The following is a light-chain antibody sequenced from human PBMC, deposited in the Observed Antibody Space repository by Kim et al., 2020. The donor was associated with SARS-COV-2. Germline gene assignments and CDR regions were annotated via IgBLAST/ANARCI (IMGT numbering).Light chain of an antibody. J-gene: IGKJ4*01. Sequence: EIVLTQSPATLSLSPGERASLSCRASHSVSSSLAWYQQKPSRAPRLLIYDASKRAAGIPARFSGSGSGTDFTLTISSLEPEDFAVYYCQQRSTGALTFGGGTKVEIK. CDR3: QQRSTGALT. V-gene: IGKV3-11*01. CDR2: DAS. CDR1: HSVSSS.